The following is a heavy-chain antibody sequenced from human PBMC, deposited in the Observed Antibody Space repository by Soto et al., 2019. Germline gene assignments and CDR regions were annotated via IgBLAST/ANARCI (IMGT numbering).Heavy chain of an antibody. D-gene: IGHD3-22*01. CDR3: ARSYYYDSTGYHRTFDY. CDR2: IGAGGGST. CDR1: GFTFSTYA. V-gene: IGHV3-23*01. Sequence: GGSLRLSCVASGFTFSTYAMSWVRQAPGKGLEWVSVIGAGGGSTYYADSVRGRFTISRDNSENTLYLQMNSLRAADTALYFCARSYYYDSTGYHRTFDYWGPGTLVTVSS. J-gene: IGHJ4*02.